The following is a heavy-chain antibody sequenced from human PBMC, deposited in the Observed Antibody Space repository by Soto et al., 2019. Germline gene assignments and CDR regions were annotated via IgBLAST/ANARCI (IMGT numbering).Heavy chain of an antibody. D-gene: IGHD1-26*01. J-gene: IGHJ4*02. Sequence: SETLSLTCTVSGGSISSYYWSWIRQPPGKGLEWIGYIYYSGSTNYNPSLKSRVTISVDTSKNQFSLKLSSVTAADTAVYYCARQAKRLFDYWGQGTLVTVSS. CDR1: GGSISSYY. V-gene: IGHV4-59*08. CDR3: ARQAKRLFDY. CDR2: IYYSGST.